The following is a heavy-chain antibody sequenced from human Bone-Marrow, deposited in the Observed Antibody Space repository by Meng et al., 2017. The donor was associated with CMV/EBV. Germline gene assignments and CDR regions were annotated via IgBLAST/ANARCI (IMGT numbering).Heavy chain of an antibody. CDR1: GGSISSSSYY. V-gene: IGHV4-39*01. J-gene: IGHJ2*01. Sequence: SETLSLTCTVSGGSISSSSYYWGWIRQPPGKGLEWIGSIYYNGSTYYNPSLKSRVTISVDTSKNQFSLKLSSVIAADTAVYYCARRQRGYRDWYFDLWGRDTLVTVSS. D-gene: IGHD5-18*01. CDR2: IYYNGST. CDR3: ARRQRGYRDWYFDL.